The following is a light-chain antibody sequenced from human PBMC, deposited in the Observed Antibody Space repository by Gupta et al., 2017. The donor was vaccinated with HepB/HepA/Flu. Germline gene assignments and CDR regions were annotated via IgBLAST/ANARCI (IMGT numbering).Light chain of an antibody. CDR2: YKSDSDM. CDR3: MIWHSSAVV. Sequence: QAVLTQPSSLSASPGASASLTCTLRSGINVATYRIYWYQQKPGSPPQFLLRYKSDSDMQQGSGVPSRFSGSKDVSANAGSLLISGLQSEDEDDYYCMIWHSSAVVFGGGTKLTVL. J-gene: IGLJ2*01. CDR1: SGINVATYR. V-gene: IGLV5-45*02.